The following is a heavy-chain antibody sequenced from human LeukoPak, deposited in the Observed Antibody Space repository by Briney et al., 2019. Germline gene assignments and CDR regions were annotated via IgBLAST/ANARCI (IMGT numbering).Heavy chain of an antibody. V-gene: IGHV4-59*12. J-gene: IGHJ1*01. CDR3: ARGRGFYGSGD. Sequence: PSETLSLTCTVSGGSISSYYWSWIRQLPGKGLEWIGYIYYSGSTNYNPSLKSRVTISVDTSKNQFSLKLSSVTAADTAVYYCARGRGFYGSGDWGQGTLVTVSS. CDR2: IYYSGST. CDR1: GGSISSYY. D-gene: IGHD3-10*01.